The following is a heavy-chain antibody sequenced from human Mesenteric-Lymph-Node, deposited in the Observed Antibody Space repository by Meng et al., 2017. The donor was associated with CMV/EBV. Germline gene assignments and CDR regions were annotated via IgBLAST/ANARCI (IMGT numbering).Heavy chain of an antibody. D-gene: IGHD3-10*01. J-gene: IGHJ4*02. Sequence: CTVSGGSISSSSYFWGWIRQPPGKGLEWIGTMHYSGSTYFNPSLKSRVTILVDTSKNQFSLKLSSVTAADTAVYYCARSPGYPREFGYWGQGTLVTVSS. CDR3: ARSPGYPREFGY. CDR1: GGSISSSSYF. V-gene: IGHV4-39*07. CDR2: MHYSGST.